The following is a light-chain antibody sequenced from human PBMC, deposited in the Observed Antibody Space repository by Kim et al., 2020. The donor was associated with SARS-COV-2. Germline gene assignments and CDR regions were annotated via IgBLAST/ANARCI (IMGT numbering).Light chain of an antibody. CDR3: QQRSNWIT. CDR2: DAS. V-gene: IGKV3-11*01. Sequence: SLSPGERATPACRASQSVSSNLAWYQQKPGQAPRLLIYDASNRATGIPARFSGSGSGTDFTLTISSLEPEDFAVYYCQQRSNWITFGQGTRLEIK. J-gene: IGKJ5*01. CDR1: QSVSSN.